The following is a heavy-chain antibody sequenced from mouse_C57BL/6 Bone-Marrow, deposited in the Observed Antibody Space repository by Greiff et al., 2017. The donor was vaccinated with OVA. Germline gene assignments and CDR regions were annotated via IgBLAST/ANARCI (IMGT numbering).Heavy chain of an antibody. V-gene: IGHV5-6*01. J-gene: IGHJ3*01. Sequence: EVQLVESGGDLVKPGGSLKLSCAASGFTFSSYGMSLVRQTPDKRLEWVATISSGGSYTYYPDSVKGRFTISRDNAKNTLYLQMSSLKSEDTAMYYCARHPRRFAYWGQGTLVTVSA. CDR3: ARHPRRFAY. CDR1: GFTFSSYG. CDR2: ISSGGSYT.